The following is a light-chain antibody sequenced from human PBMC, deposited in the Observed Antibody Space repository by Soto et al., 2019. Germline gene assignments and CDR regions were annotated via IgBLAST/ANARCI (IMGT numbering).Light chain of an antibody. J-gene: IGKJ1*01. CDR1: QSISSW. Sequence: DIQMTQSPSTLSASVGDSVTITCRASQSISSWLAWYQQKPGKAPKLLIYKASSLESGVPSRFSGSGSGTEFTLTISSLQPDDCATYYCQQYNNYPWTFGQGTKVEIK. CDR2: KAS. CDR3: QQYNNYPWT. V-gene: IGKV1-5*03.